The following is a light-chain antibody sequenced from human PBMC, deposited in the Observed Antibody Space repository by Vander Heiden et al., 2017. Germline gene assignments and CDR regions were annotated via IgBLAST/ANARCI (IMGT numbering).Light chain of an antibody. CDR1: QSVSSY. CDR2: DAS. J-gene: IGKJ4*02. V-gene: IGKV3-11*01. Sequence: ELVLTPSPATLSLSPGERATLSCRASQSVSSYLVWYQQKPGQAPRLLIYDASNWATGIPARFSGSGSGTDFTLTISSLEPEDFAVYYCQQRSDWPLTFGGGTKVEIK. CDR3: QQRSDWPLT.